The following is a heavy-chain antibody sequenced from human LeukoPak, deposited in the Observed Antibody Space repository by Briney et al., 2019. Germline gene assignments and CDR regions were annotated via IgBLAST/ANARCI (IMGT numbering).Heavy chain of an antibody. V-gene: IGHV1-8*03. CDR2: MNPNSGNT. CDR3: ARANGRDFWSGYPNYFDY. J-gene: IGHJ4*02. CDR1: GCTFTSFH. Sequence: ASVKVSCKASGCTFTSFHINWVRRATGQGLEWMGWMNPNSGNTGYAQKFQGRVTITRNTSISTAYMELSSLRSEDTAVYYCARANGRDFWSGYPNYFDYWGQGTLVTVSS. D-gene: IGHD3-3*01.